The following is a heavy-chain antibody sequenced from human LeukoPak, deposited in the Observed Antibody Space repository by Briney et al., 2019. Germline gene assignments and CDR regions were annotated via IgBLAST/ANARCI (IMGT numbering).Heavy chain of an antibody. D-gene: IGHD5-12*01. V-gene: IGHV3-7*01. CDR3: ARGGGYDLRFDF. J-gene: IGHJ4*02. CDR2: IKQDGSEK. CDR1: GFTFSTYW. Sequence: GGSLRLSCAASGFTFSTYWMSWVRQAPGKGLEWVANIKQDGSEKYYVGSVKGRFTISKDNAKNSLYLQMNSLRAEDTAVYYCARGGGYDLRFDFWGQGTLVTVSS.